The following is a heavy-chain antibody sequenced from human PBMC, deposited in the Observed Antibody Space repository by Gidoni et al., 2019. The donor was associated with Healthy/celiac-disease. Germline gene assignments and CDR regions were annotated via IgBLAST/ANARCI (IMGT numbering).Heavy chain of an antibody. J-gene: IGHJ4*02. CDR2: ISYDGSNK. CDR3: ASLIAVAARDY. D-gene: IGHD6-19*01. Sequence: QVQLVESGGGVVQPGRSLRPSCAASGFTFSSYAMHWFRQAPGKGLEWVAVISYDGSNKYYADSVKGRFTISRDNSKNTLYLQMNSLRAEDTAVYYCASLIAVAARDYWGQGTLVTVSS. V-gene: IGHV3-30-3*01. CDR1: GFTFSSYA.